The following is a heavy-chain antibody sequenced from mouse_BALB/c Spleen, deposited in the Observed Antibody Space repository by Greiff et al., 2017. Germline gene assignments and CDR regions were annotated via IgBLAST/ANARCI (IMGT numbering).Heavy chain of an antibody. Sequence: VQLQESGAELVRPGVSVKISCKGSGYTFTDYAMHWVKQSHAKSLEWIGVISTYYGDASYNQKFKGKATMTVDKSSSTAYMELARLTSEDSAIYYCARRGYGNYDAMDYWGQGTSVTVSS. CDR3: ARRGYGNYDAMDY. V-gene: IGHV1S137*01. J-gene: IGHJ4*01. D-gene: IGHD2-10*02. CDR1: GYTFTDYA. CDR2: ISTYYGDA.